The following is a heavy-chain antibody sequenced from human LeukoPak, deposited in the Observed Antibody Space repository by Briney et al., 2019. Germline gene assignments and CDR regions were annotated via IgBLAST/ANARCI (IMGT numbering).Heavy chain of an antibody. J-gene: IGHJ4*02. CDR3: AKDHGSSDWYYFDY. Sequence: QTGGSLRLSCAASGFTFSSYGMHWVRQAPGKGLEWVAFIHHDGSNNYYADSVKGRFTISRDNSKNTLYLQMNTLRADDTAVYYCAKDHGSSDWYYFDYWGQGTLVTVSS. CDR1: GFTFSSYG. D-gene: IGHD6-13*01. CDR2: IHHDGSNN. V-gene: IGHV3-30*02.